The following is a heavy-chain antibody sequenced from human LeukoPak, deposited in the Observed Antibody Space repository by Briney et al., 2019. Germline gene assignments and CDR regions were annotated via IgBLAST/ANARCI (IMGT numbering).Heavy chain of an antibody. CDR1: GDSISSSNSY. Sequence: SETLSLTCTVSGDSISSSNSYWGWIRQPPGKELVWIGSIYYSGNTYYNPSLKSRVTMSLDTSKSQFSLKLTSVTAADTAVYSCARDAWDLLGAFDIWGQGTMVTVSS. CDR3: ARDAWDLLGAFDI. CDR2: IYYSGNT. V-gene: IGHV4-39*07. D-gene: IGHD1-26*01. J-gene: IGHJ3*02.